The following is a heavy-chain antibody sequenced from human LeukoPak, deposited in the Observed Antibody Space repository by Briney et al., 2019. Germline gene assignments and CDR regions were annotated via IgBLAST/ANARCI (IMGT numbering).Heavy chain of an antibody. CDR1: GFTFSSYA. V-gene: IGHV3-23*01. J-gene: IGHJ4*02. CDR2: ISGSGGST. Sequence: PGGSLRLSCAASGFTFSSYAMSWVRQAPGKGLEWVSAISGSGGSTYYADSVKGRFTISGDNSKNTLYLQMNSLRAEDTAVYYCAKAAPHYYGSGSHWPYTFDYWGQGTLVTVSS. D-gene: IGHD3-10*01. CDR3: AKAAPHYYGSGSHWPYTFDY.